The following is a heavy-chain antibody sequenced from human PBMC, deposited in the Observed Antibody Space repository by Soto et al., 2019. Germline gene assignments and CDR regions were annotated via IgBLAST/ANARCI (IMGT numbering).Heavy chain of an antibody. V-gene: IGHV3-21*01. J-gene: IGHJ4*02. D-gene: IGHD3-22*01. Sequence: PGGSLRLSCSASRFTFSNYSMNWVRQAPGKGLEWVSSISSSSSHTYYADSVKGRFTISRDNAKSSLYLQMDSLRVDDTAVYYCARAGYGPSGYHWGQGTLVTVSS. CDR3: ARAGYGPSGYH. CDR1: RFTFSNYS. CDR2: ISSSSSHT.